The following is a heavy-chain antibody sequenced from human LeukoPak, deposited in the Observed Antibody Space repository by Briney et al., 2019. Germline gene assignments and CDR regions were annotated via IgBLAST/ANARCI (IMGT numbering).Heavy chain of an antibody. Sequence: GESLKISCKASGYRFTNYWIGWVRQMAGKGLEWMGSIYPGDSDTRYSPSFQGQVTISADKSISTAYLQWSSLKASDTAMYYCARHIAPGYNSGWYFDYWGQGTLVTVSS. CDR3: ARHIAPGYNSGWYFDY. D-gene: IGHD5-12*01. J-gene: IGHJ4*02. V-gene: IGHV5-51*01. CDR2: IYPGDSDT. CDR1: GYRFTNYW.